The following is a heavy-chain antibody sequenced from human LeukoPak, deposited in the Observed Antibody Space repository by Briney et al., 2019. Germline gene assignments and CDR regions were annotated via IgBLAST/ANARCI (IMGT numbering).Heavy chain of an antibody. V-gene: IGHV4-31*03. Sequence: PSQTLSLTCTVSGGSISSGGYYWSWIRQHPGKGLEWIGYIYYSGSTYYNPSLKSRVTISVDTSKNQFSLKLSSVTAADTAVYYCARSVPTMTKYYFDYWGQGTLVTVSS. CDR3: ARSVPTMTKYYFDY. CDR1: GGSISSGGYY. CDR2: IYYSGST. J-gene: IGHJ4*02. D-gene: IGHD5-12*01.